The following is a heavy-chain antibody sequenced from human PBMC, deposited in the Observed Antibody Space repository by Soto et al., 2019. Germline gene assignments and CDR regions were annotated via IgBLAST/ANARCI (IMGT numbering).Heavy chain of an antibody. CDR2: INSDGSGT. J-gene: IGHJ6*02. Sequence: EVQLVESGGGLVQPGGSLRLSCAASGFDFSNSWMHWVRQGPGKGLVWVAHINSDGSGTTYADSVKGRFTISRDNAKNTVYLQMNSRRAADTALYYGATDTAAAMDVWGQGTTVTASS. V-gene: IGHV3-74*01. D-gene: IGHD5-18*01. CDR1: GFDFSNSW. CDR3: ATDTAAAMDV.